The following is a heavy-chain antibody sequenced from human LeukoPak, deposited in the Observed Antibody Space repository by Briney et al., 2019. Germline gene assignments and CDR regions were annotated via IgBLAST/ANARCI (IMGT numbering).Heavy chain of an antibody. CDR2: INPNSGGT. J-gene: IGHJ3*02. D-gene: IGHD1-20*01. CDR1: GYTLTGYY. Sequence: GASVKVSCKASGYTLTGYYMHWVRQAPGQGLEWMGRINPNSGGTNYAQKFQGRVTMTRDTSISTAYMELSRLRSDDTAVYYCARVRRRITDYDAFDIWGQGTMVTVSS. V-gene: IGHV1-2*06. CDR3: ARVRRRITDYDAFDI.